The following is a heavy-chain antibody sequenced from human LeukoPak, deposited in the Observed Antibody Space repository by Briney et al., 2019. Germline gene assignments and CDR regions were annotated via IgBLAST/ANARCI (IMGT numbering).Heavy chain of an antibody. J-gene: IGHJ4*02. V-gene: IGHV3-48*01. CDR3: ARDRAVVGYCSSTSCYVLDY. Sequence: GGSLRLSCAASGFTFSSYAMSWVRQAPGKGLEWVSYISSSSSTIYYADSVKGRFTISRDNAKNSLYLQMNSLRAEDTAVYYCARDRAVVGYCSSTSCYVLDYWGQGTLVTVSS. CDR1: GFTFSSYA. CDR2: ISSSSSTI. D-gene: IGHD2-2*01.